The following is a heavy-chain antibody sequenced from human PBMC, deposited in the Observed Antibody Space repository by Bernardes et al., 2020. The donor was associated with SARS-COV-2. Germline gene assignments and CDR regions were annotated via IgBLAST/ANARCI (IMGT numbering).Heavy chain of an antibody. CDR3: ARGQYSGYDYYFDY. CDR1: GFSLSRYW. Sequence: GGSLRLSCEASGFSLSRYWMSWVRQAPGKGLEWVANIKEDGSEKNYVDSVKGRFTISRDNAKNLLYLHMSSLRAEDTAVYYCARGQYSGYDYYFDYWGQGTLVTVSS. D-gene: IGHD5-12*01. CDR2: IKEDGSEK. J-gene: IGHJ4*02. V-gene: IGHV3-7*04.